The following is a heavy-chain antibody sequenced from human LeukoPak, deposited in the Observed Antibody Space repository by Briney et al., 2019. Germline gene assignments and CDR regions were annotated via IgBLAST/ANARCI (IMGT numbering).Heavy chain of an antibody. Sequence: PGGSLRLSCAASGFTFSSYAMHWVRQAPGKGLEWVAVISYDGSNKYYADSVKGRFTISRDNSKNTLYLQMNSLRAEDTAVYYCARDFPAPIFRGFWSGYMDVWGKGTTVTVSS. CDR1: GFTFSSYA. J-gene: IGHJ6*03. D-gene: IGHD3-3*01. V-gene: IGHV3-30-3*01. CDR3: ARDFPAPIFRGFWSGYMDV. CDR2: ISYDGSNK.